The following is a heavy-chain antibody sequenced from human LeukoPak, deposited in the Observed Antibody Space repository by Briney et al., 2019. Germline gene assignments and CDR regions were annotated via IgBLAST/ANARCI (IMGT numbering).Heavy chain of an antibody. CDR3: ARHYCTGDNCYYFDY. CDR2: VYYNGNT. D-gene: IGHD2-8*02. J-gene: IGHJ4*02. V-gene: IGHV4-59*01. Sequence: SETLSLTCTVSDGSINYYYWSWIRQPPGKGLEWIGFVYYNGNTNYNPSLKGRVSLSVDTSKNQFSLRLNSVTAADTAVYYCARHYCTGDNCYYFDYWGQGTLVTVSS. CDR1: DGSINYYY.